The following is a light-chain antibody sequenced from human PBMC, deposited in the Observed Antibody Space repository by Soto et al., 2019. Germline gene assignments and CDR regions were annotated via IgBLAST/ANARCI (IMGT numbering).Light chain of an antibody. Sequence: DIQMTQSPSSLSASVGDRVTITCRASPPIGNFLNWYQQKPGKAPDLLIYAASTLQSGVPSRFSGGGSGTDFTLTISSLQPEDFATYYCQQAHGTFGQGTKVEVE. V-gene: IGKV1-39*01. CDR2: AAS. J-gene: IGKJ1*01. CDR1: PPIGNF. CDR3: QQAHGT.